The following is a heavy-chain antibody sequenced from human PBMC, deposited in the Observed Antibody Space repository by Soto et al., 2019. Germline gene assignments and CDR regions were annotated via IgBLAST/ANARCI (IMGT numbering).Heavy chain of an antibody. CDR1: GGSISSYY. CDR2: IYTSGST. V-gene: IGHV4-4*07. D-gene: IGHD6-13*01. Sequence: SETLSLTCTVSGGSISSYYWSWIRQPAGKGLEWIGRIYTSGSTNYNPSLKSRVTMSVDTSKNQFSLKLSSVTAADTAVYYCARDGAAAGTTFALSNCFDPWGQGTLVTVSS. J-gene: IGHJ5*02. CDR3: ARDGAAAGTTFALSNCFDP.